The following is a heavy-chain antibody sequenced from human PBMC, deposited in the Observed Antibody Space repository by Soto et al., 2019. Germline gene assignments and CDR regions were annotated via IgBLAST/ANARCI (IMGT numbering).Heavy chain of an antibody. D-gene: IGHD2-2*01. CDR3: AREPQYCSSTSCYALGAFDI. CDR2: INPNSGGT. Sequence: GASVKVSCKASGYTFTGYYMHWVRQAPGQGLEWMGWINPNSGGTNYAQKFQGWVTMTRDTSISTAYMELSRLRSDDTAVYYCAREPQYCSSTSCYALGAFDIWGQGKMVTVSS. V-gene: IGHV1-2*04. J-gene: IGHJ3*02. CDR1: GYTFTGYY.